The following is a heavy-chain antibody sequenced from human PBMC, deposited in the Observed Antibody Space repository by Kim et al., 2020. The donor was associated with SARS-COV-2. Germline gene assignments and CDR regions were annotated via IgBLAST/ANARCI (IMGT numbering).Heavy chain of an antibody. CDR2: MSYSGST. J-gene: IGHJ6*02. CDR1: GGSIRSYY. D-gene: IGHD2-21*01. CDR3: ARTLRGCDYGLDV. Sequence: SETLSLTCTVSGGSIRSYYWTWIRQPPEKGLEWIGYMSYSGSTNYSPSLKSRVTISVDTSKNRFSLRLNSVTAADTAVYYCARTLRGCDYGLDVWGQGTTVTVSS. V-gene: IGHV4-59*01.